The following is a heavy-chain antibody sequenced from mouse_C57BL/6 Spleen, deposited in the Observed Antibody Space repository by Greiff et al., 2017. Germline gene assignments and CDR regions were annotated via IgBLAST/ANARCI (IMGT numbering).Heavy chain of an antibody. D-gene: IGHD2-5*01. J-gene: IGHJ2*01. CDR1: GYAFSSSW. CDR2: IYPGDGDT. Sequence: VQLQQSGPELVKPGASVKISCKASGYAFSSSWMNWVKQRPGKGLEWIGRIYPGDGDTNYNGKFKGKATLTADKSSSTAYMQLSSLTSEDSSVYFCAREMDYSNYLYYFDYWGQGTTLTVSS. V-gene: IGHV1-82*01. CDR3: AREMDYSNYLYYFDY.